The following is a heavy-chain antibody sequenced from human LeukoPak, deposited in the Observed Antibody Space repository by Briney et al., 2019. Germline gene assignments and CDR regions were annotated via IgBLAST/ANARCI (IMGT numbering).Heavy chain of an antibody. CDR3: ARGATVTTWSYYYGMDV. CDR1: GYTFTSYA. Sequence: ASVKVSCKASGYTFTSYAMHWVRQAPGQRLEWMGWINAGNGSTKYSQKFQGRVTITRDTSASTAYMELSSLRSEDTAVYYCARGATVTTWSYYYGMDVWGQGTTVTVSS. CDR2: INAGNGST. V-gene: IGHV1-3*01. D-gene: IGHD4-17*01. J-gene: IGHJ6*02.